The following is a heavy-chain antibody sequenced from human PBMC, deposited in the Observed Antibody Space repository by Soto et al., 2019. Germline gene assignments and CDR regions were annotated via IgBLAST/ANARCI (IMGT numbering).Heavy chain of an antibody. CDR2: ISSSGSIE. Sequence: QVQLVESGGGLVKPGGSLRLSCAASGFTFSDYYMSWIRQAPGKGLEWVSHISSSGSIEYYADSVKGRFTISRDNAKNSLYLQMNSLRAEDTAVYHCARGARWLQHTGPDHWGQGTLVTVSS. D-gene: IGHD5-18*01. V-gene: IGHV3-11*01. CDR1: GFTFSDYY. CDR3: ARGARWLQHTGPDH. J-gene: IGHJ4*02.